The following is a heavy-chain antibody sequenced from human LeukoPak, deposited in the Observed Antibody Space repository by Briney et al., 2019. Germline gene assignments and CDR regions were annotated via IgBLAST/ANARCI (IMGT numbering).Heavy chain of an antibody. CDR2: ISGSGGST. Sequence: PGGSLRLSCAASGFTFSSYAMSWFRPAPGEGLEWVSAISGSGGSTYYADSVKGRFTISRDNSKNTLHLQMNSLRAEDTAVYYCAKKPRWFDPWGQGTLVTVSS. J-gene: IGHJ5*02. V-gene: IGHV3-23*01. CDR1: GFTFSSYA. CDR3: AKKPRWFDP.